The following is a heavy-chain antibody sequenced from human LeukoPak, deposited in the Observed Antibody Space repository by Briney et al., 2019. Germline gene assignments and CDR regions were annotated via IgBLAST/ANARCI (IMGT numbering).Heavy chain of an antibody. D-gene: IGHD3-22*01. CDR2: IYHTGNT. Sequence: SETLSLTCAVSGGSISSSNWWSWVRQPPGKGLEWIGEIYHTGNTNYNPSLKSRITMSVDKSKNQFSLKLSSVTAADTAVYYCATYYDSSGYRFDYWGQGTLVTVSS. CDR1: GGSISSSNW. V-gene: IGHV4-4*02. CDR3: ATYYDSSGYRFDY. J-gene: IGHJ4*02.